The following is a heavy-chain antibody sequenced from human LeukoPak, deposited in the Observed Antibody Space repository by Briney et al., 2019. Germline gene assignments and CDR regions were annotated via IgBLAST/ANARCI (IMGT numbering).Heavy chain of an antibody. CDR3: ARVLWFGELLVDY. Sequence: PGGSLRLSCAVSGFTFSNYEINWVRQAPGKGLEWVSVIYSGGSTYYADSVKGRFTISRDNSKNTLYLQMNSLRAEDTAVYYCARVLWFGELLVDYWGQGTLVTVSS. J-gene: IGHJ4*02. CDR1: GFTFSNYE. CDR2: IYSGGST. V-gene: IGHV3-53*01. D-gene: IGHD3-10*01.